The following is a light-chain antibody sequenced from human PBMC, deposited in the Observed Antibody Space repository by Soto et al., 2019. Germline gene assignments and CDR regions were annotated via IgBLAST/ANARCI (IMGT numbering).Light chain of an antibody. J-gene: IGKJ4*01. CDR1: QSVSSY. CDR2: DAS. V-gene: IGKV3-11*01. Sequence: EIVLTQSPATLSLSPGERATLSCRASQSVSSYLAWYQQKPGQAPRLLIYDASNSATGIPARFSGSGSGTDFTLTISSLKTDDCSVYYCQHRSNWPTLLTFGGGTKVEIK. CDR3: QHRSNWPTLLT.